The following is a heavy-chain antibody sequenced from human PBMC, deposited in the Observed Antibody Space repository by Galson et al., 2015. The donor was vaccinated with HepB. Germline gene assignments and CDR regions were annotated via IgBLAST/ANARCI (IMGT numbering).Heavy chain of an antibody. CDR2: IYPGNSDT. D-gene: IGHD6-19*01. J-gene: IGHJ4*02. CDR1: RYNFTNYW. CDR3: ARRRLYSSAPDH. Sequence: AEVKKPGESLKISCMGSRYNFTNYWIAWVRQVPGKGLEWMGIIYPGNSDTRISPSFRGQVTISADKSITTAYLQWSSLKASDTAMYYCARRRLYSSAPDHWGQGTLVTVSS. V-gene: IGHV5-51*03.